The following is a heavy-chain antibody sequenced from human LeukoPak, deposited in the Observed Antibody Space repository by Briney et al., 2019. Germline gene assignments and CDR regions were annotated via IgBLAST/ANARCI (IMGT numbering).Heavy chain of an antibody. V-gene: IGHV3-23*01. D-gene: IGHD3-10*01. CDR1: GFTFSKYA. CDR3: AKDPMVRGSTYDY. Sequence: GGSLRLSCVASGFTFSKYAMTWVRQAPGKGLEWVSSIRGSGTTYYAESVKGRFTVSRDNSKNTLYLQVNSLRGEDTAVYYCAKDPMVRGSTYDYWGQGTLVTVSS. J-gene: IGHJ4*02. CDR2: IRGSGTT.